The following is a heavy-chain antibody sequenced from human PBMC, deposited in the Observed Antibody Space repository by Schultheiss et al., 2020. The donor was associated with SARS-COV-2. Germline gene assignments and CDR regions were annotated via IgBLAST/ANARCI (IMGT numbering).Heavy chain of an antibody. D-gene: IGHD2-2*01. CDR2: IIPIFGTA. CDR1: GFTFTSSA. J-gene: IGHJ6*02. Sequence: SVKVSCKASGFTFTSSAVQWVRQARGQRLEWMGGIIPIFGTANYAQKFQGRVTITADESTSTAYMELSSLRSEDTAVYYCASTLREYQLLTHYYYYGMDVWGQGTTVTVSS. V-gene: IGHV1-69*13. CDR3: ASTLREYQLLTHYYYYGMDV.